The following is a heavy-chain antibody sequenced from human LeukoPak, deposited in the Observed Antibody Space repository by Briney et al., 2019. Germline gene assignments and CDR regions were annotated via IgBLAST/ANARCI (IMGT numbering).Heavy chain of an antibody. V-gene: IGHV4-39*01. J-gene: IGHJ3*02. D-gene: IGHD6-13*01. CDR3: ARRAWQHLTSEGAFDI. CDR1: GGSISSSSYY. Sequence: SETPSLTCTVSGGSISSSSYYWGWIRQPPGKGLEWIGSIYYSGSTYYNPSLKSRVTISVDTSKNQFSLKLSSVTVADTAVYYCARRAWQHLTSEGAFDIWGQGTMVTVSS. CDR2: IYYSGST.